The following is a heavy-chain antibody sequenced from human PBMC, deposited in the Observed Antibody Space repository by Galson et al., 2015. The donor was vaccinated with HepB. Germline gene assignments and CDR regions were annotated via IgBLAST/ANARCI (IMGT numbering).Heavy chain of an antibody. D-gene: IGHD3-16*01. J-gene: IGHJ4*02. Sequence: SLRLSCAASGFTVSSTYTSWVRQTPGKGLEWVSVIYSGGTTFYADSVKGRFTISRDNSKNTLYLQMNSLREEDTAVYYCAREMGDWGQETLVTVSS. V-gene: IGHV3-66*01. CDR1: GFTVSSTY. CDR2: IYSGGTT. CDR3: AREMGD.